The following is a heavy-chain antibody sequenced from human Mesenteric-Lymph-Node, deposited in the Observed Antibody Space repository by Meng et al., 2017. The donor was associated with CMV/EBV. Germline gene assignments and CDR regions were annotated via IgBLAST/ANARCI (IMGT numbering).Heavy chain of an antibody. J-gene: IGHJ3*02. CDR3: AKDLAHYDNNGYILLLDAFDI. Sequence: GESLKISCAASGFTFSSYAVSWVRQAPGKGLEWVSLISGSADSTYYADSVKGRFTISRDNSKNTLYLQMDSLRAEDTAVYYCAKDLAHYDNNGYILLLDAFDIWGQGTMVTVSS. D-gene: IGHD3-22*01. V-gene: IGHV3-23*01. CDR1: GFTFSSYA. CDR2: ISGSADST.